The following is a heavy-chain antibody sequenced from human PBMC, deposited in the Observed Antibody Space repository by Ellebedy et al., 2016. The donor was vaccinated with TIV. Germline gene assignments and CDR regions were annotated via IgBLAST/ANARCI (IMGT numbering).Heavy chain of an antibody. CDR3: ARVVWQQPVSYALDI. J-gene: IGHJ3*02. D-gene: IGHD6-13*01. CDR1: GGSISSYY. Sequence: MPSETLSLTCTVSGGSISSYYWSWIRQSPGKCLEWIGYIYYSWRTNCNPSLKSRVTISGATSKNQFSLKLNSGTAADTAVYYCARVVWQQPVSYALDIWGQGTMVTVSS. V-gene: IGHV4-59*01. CDR2: IYYSWRT.